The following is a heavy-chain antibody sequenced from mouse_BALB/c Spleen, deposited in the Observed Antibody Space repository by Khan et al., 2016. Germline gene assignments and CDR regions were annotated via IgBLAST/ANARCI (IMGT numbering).Heavy chain of an antibody. J-gene: IGHJ3*01. CDR1: GYTFTNYG. CDR2: INTYTGEP. D-gene: IGHD1-1*01. V-gene: IGHV9-3-1*01. CDR3: ARPDYGSSRWFAY. Sequence: QVQLKQSGPELKKPGETVRISCKASGYTFTNYGMNWVKQAPGKGLKWMGWINTYTGEPTYADDFKGRFAFSLETSASTAYLQINNLKNEDTATYFCARPDYGSSRWFAYWGQGTLVTVSA.